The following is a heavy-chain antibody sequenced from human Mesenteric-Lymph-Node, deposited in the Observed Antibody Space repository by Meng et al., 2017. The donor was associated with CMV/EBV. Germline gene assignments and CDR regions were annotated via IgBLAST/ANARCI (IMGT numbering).Heavy chain of an antibody. CDR1: GFNFSRFA. D-gene: IGHD2-2*01. CDR3: ARGIAYQHYYDY. V-gene: IGHV3-53*01. J-gene: IGHJ4*02. CDR2: IYSGGNT. Sequence: GESLKISCAVSGFNFSRFAMTWVRQAPGKGLEWVSVIYSGGNTYYAGSVKGRFTISRDNSKNTLYLQMDSLRAEDTAMYYCARGIAYQHYYDYWGQGTLVTVSS.